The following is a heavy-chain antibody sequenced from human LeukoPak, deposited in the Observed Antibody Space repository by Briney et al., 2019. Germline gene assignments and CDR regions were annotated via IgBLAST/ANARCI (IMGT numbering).Heavy chain of an antibody. CDR1: GGSISSSSYY. CDR3: ARQVKRLYASDFDY. Sequence: PSETLSLTCTVSGGSISSSSYYWGWIRQPPGKWLEWIGSIYYSGGTYYNPSLKSRVTMSVDTSKNQFSLKLSSVTAADTAVYYCARQVKRLYASDFDYWGQGTLVTVSS. D-gene: IGHD2-8*01. J-gene: IGHJ4*02. CDR2: IYYSGGT. V-gene: IGHV4-39*01.